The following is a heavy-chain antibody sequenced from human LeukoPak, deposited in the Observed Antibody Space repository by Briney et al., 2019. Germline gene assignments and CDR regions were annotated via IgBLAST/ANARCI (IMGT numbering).Heavy chain of an antibody. CDR2: ISGSGGST. CDR1: GVTFSSYA. Sequence: GGSLRLSCAASGVTFSSYAMSWGRQAPGKGVEWVSSISGSGGSTYYADSVKGRFTISRENSKNMLYLQMNSLRAEDTAVYYCAKLLNNRYFDSNFDYWGQGTLVTVSS. J-gene: IGHJ4*02. D-gene: IGHD3-9*01. V-gene: IGHV3-23*01. CDR3: AKLLNNRYFDSNFDY.